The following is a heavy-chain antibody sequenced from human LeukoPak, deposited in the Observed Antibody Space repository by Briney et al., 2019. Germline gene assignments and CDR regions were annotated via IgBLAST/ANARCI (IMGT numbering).Heavy chain of an antibody. J-gene: IGHJ5*02. CDR2: ISGGGGST. Sequence: GRSLRLSCAASGFTFSSYRMHWVRQAPGKGLEWVSGISGGGGSTYYADSVKGRFTISRDNSKNTLYLQMDSLRAEDTALYYCAKGSGINHYHWINPWGQGTLVTVSS. CDR1: GFTFSSYR. D-gene: IGHD1-14*01. V-gene: IGHV3-23*01. CDR3: AKGSGINHYHWINP.